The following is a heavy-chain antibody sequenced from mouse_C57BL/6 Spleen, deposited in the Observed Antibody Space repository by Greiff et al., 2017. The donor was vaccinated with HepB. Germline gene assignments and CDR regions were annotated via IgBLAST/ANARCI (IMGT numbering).Heavy chain of an antibody. J-gene: IGHJ2*01. V-gene: IGHV5-12*01. CDR3: ARLAQLTGTFDY. D-gene: IGHD4-1*01. CDR1: GFTFSDYY. Sequence: DVMLVESGGGLVQPGGSLKLSCAASGFTFSDYYMYWVRQTPEKRLEWVAYISNGGGSTYYPDTVKGRFTISRDNAKNTLYLQMSRLKSEDTAMYYCARLAQLTGTFDYWGQGTTLTVSS. CDR2: ISNGGGST.